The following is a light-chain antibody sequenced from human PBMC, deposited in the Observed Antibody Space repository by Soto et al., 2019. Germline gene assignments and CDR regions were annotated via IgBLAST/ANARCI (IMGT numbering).Light chain of an antibody. CDR2: AAS. CDR3: LQNHSLPPT. V-gene: IGKV1-17*01. CDR1: QDIRND. J-gene: IGKJ1*01. Sequence: DLQMTQSPSSLSASVGDGVTVTCRASQDIRNDLGWYQQKPVKAPKRLIYAASSLQSGVQSRFSGSGSETEFTLTISSLQPEDSSTYYCLQNHSLPPTFGQGTKVEIK.